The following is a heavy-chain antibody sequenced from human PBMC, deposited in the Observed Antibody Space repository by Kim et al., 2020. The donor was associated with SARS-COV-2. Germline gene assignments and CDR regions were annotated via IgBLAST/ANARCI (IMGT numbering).Heavy chain of an antibody. V-gene: IGHV3-33*01. J-gene: IGHJ4*02. CDR3: ARERSSTSGSGIDY. D-gene: IGHD2-2*01. Sequence: ADSVKGRFTISRDNYKNTLYQQMNSLRAEDTAVYYCARERSSTSGSGIDYWGQGTLVTVSS.